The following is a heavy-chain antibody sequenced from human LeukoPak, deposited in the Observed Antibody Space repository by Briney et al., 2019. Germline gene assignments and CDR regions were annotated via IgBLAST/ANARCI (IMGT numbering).Heavy chain of an antibody. Sequence: GGSLRLSCAASGFTFSSYSMNWVRQAPGKGLEWVSSINSSSSYIYYADSVKGRFTISRDNAKNSLYLQMNSLRGEDTAVYYCARAPRPGYSSGWLMDYWGQGTLVTVSS. V-gene: IGHV3-21*01. D-gene: IGHD6-19*01. J-gene: IGHJ4*02. CDR1: GFTFSSYS. CDR2: INSSSSYI. CDR3: ARAPRPGYSSGWLMDY.